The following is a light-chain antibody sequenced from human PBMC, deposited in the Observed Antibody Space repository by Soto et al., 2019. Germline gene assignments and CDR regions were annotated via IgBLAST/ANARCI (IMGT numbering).Light chain of an antibody. CDR1: QNVSTY. CDR2: GAS. V-gene: IGKV1-39*01. Sequence: TKLSHSPYALPSSEVDRVTSTCRTSQNVSTYLNWYQQRPGKAPKLLIYGASSLQSGVPSRFSGSGSGTDFTLTISSLQPEDSASYYCQQYYNSVLTFGGGSKVDIK. CDR3: QQYYNSVLT. J-gene: IGKJ4*01.